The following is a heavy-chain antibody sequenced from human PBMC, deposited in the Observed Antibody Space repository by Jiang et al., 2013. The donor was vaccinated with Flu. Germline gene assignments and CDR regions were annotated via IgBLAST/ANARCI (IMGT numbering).Heavy chain of an antibody. J-gene: IGHJ3*02. D-gene: IGHD2-15*01. Sequence: GMCVELGSVSPHGKALEWLARIDWDDDKYYSTSLKTRLTISKDTSKNQVVLTMTNMDPVDTATYYCARTRIAATAHDAFDIWGQGTMVTVSS. CDR1: GMC. CDR2: IDWDDDK. V-gene: IGHV2-70*11. CDR3: ARTRIAATAHDAFDI.